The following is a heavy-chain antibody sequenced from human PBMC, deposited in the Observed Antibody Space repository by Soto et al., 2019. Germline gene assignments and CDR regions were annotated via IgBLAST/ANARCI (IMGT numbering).Heavy chain of an antibody. D-gene: IGHD5-18*01. CDR1: GYTFTSYG. Sequence: QVQLVQSGAEVKKPGASVKVSCKASGYTFTSYGISWVRQAPGQGLEWMGWISAYNGNTNYAQKLQGIVTMTTDTSTSTAYMELRSLRSDDTAVYYCASADTAMAPYYYYGMDVWGQGTTVTVSS. V-gene: IGHV1-18*04. CDR2: ISAYNGNT. CDR3: ASADTAMAPYYYYGMDV. J-gene: IGHJ6*02.